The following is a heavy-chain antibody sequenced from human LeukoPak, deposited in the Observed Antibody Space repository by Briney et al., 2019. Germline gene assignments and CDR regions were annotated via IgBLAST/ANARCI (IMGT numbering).Heavy chain of an antibody. CDR2: FDPEDGET. D-gene: IGHD6-13*01. CDR3: ATYQPAAVNFDY. Sequence: GASVKVSCKVSGYTLTELSMHWVRQAPGKGLEWMGGFDPEDGETIYAQKFQGRVTMTEDTSTDTAYMELSSLRTEDTAVYYCATYQPAAVNFDYWGQGTLVTVSS. CDR1: GYTLTELS. V-gene: IGHV1-24*01. J-gene: IGHJ4*02.